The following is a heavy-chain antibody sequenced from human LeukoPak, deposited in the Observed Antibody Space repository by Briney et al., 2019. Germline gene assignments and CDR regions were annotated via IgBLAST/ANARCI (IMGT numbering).Heavy chain of an antibody. V-gene: IGHV3-23*01. CDR1: GFIFNSYA. CDR3: AKGSRGSYDY. D-gene: IGHD1-26*01. Sequence: GGSLRLSCAASGFIFNSYAMAWVRQGPEKGLEWVSSITDSGIRTYYADSVKGRFTISRDNSKNTLFLQMNSLRAGDTAVYYCAKGSRGSYDYWGQGTLVTVSS. CDR2: ITDSGIRT. J-gene: IGHJ4*02.